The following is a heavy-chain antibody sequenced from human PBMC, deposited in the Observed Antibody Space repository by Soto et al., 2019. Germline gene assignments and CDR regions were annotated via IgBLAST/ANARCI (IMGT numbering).Heavy chain of an antibody. D-gene: IGHD4-17*01. J-gene: IGHJ3*02. CDR2: VIPTLATA. CDR1: GGPFNNHA. V-gene: IGHV1-69*01. CDR3: ARAYGEIDAIDS. Sequence: QVQLVQSGAEVKKPGSSVKVSCKTSGGPFNNHAINWVRQAPGQGLEWVGLVIPTLATADYAQKFQGRVTITADEVTNTDYMELSSLRSDATGFYYFARAYGEIDAIDSLCRLSLVTFSS.